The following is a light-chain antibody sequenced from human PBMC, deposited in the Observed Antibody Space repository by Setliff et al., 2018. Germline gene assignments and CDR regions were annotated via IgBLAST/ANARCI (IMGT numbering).Light chain of an antibody. CDR3: LSYTSETTHAL. Sequence: QSALTQPASVSGSPGQSITISCSGTSSDVGSYDLVSWYQQHPGKAPKLIIYDVTDRPSGVSPRTSSGVSDRFSGSKSGNTASLTISGLQPEDEADYYCLSYTSETTHALFGGGTKVTVL. CDR2: DVT. CDR1: SSDVGSYDL. V-gene: IGLV2-14*03. J-gene: IGLJ2*01.